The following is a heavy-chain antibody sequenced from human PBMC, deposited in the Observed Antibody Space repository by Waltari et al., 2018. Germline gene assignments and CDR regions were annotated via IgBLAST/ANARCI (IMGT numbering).Heavy chain of an antibody. CDR2: INHSGST. J-gene: IGHJ4*02. Sequence: QVQLQQWGAGLLKPSETLSLTCAVYGGSFSGYYWSWIRQPPGKGLEWIGEINHSGSTNYNPSLKSRVTISVDTSKNQFSLKLSSVTAADTAVYYCARHIPRDGANDYWGQGTLVTVSS. V-gene: IGHV4-34*01. CDR3: ARHIPRDGANDY. D-gene: IGHD2-21*01. CDR1: GGSFSGYY.